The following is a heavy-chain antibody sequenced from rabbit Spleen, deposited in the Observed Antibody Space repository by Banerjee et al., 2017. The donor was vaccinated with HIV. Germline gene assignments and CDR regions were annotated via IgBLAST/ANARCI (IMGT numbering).Heavy chain of an antibody. J-gene: IGHJ6*01. CDR2: AYAGGSGST. CDR1: GFSFNSGYD. D-gene: IGHD8-1*01. V-gene: IGHV1S40*01. Sequence: QSLEESGGGLVKPGASLTLTCTASGFSFNSGYDMCWVRQAPGKGLEWVACAYAGGSGSTYSAPWAKGRFTISKSSSTTVTLQMTSLTAADTATYFCARDSGTSFSTYGMDLWGQGTLVTVS. CDR3: ARDSGTSFSTYGMDL.